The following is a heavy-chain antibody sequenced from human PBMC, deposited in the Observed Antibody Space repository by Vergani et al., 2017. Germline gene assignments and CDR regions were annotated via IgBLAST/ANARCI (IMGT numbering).Heavy chain of an antibody. D-gene: IGHD4-23*01. V-gene: IGHV1-8*01. CDR2: MNPNSGNT. J-gene: IGHJ6*03. CDR3: ARAGGVPYYYYYYMDV. Sequence: QVQLVQSGAEVKKPGASVKVSCKASGYTFTSYDINWVRQATGQGLEWMGWMNPNSGNTGYAQKFQGRVTMTRNTSISTAYMGLSSLRSEDTAVYYCARAGGVPYYYYYYMDVWGKGTTVTVSS. CDR1: GYTFTSYD.